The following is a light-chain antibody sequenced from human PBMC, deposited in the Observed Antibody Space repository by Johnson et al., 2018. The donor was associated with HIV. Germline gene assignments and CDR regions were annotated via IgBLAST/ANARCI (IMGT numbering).Light chain of an antibody. V-gene: IGLV1-51*02. CDR1: TSNICDHS. CDR3: GTWDTSLGGGV. CDR2: DND. J-gene: IGLJ1*01. Sequence: QSILTQPPSVSAAPGRWVTVSCSGTTSNICDHSVSWFQHLPGAAPKLLIYDNDRRPSGVPDRFSGSKSAASATLDITGLQTGDEADYYCGTWDTSLGGGVFGTGTKVTVL.